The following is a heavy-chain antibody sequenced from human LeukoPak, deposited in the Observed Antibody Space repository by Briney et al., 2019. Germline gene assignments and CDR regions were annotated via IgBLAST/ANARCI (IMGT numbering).Heavy chain of an antibody. J-gene: IGHJ6*02. CDR1: GFTFRNAW. V-gene: IGHV3-15*01. CDR3: TTSDSTTPVTTVDYYYGMDL. Sequence: GGSLRLSCAASGFTFRNAWMTWVRQAPGKGLEWGGRIKSKTDGGTTDYAAPVRGRFTISRDDSRNMLYLEMNTLKVGDTAVYYCTTSDSTTPVTTVDYYYGMDLWGQGTTVTVSS. CDR2: IKSKTDGGTT. D-gene: IGHD4-17*01.